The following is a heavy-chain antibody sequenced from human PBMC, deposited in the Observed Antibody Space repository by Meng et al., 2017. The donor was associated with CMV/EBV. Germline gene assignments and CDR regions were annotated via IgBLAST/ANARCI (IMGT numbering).Heavy chain of an antibody. CDR2: IIPILGIA. V-gene: IGHV1-69*10. CDR3: ARVPRVLRFLEWLSSSPDYYYYYGMDV. Sequence: SVKVSCKASGGTFSSYAISWVRQAPGQGLEWMGGIIPILGIANYAQKFQGRVTITADKSTSTAYMELSSLRSEDTAVYYCARVPRVLRFLEWLSSSPDYYYYYGMDVWGQGTRSPSP. CDR1: GGTFSSYA. D-gene: IGHD3-3*01. J-gene: IGHJ6*02.